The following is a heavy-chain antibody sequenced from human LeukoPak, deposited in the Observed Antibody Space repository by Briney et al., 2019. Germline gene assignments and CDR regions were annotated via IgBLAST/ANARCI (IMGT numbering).Heavy chain of an antibody. CDR2: IYYSGST. Sequence: TSETLSLTCTVSGGSISSYYWSWIRQPPGKGLEWIGYIYYSGSTNYNPSLKSRVTISEDTSKNQFSLKLSSVTAADTAVYYCARDLGSSSWYYFDYWGQGTLVTVSS. D-gene: IGHD6-13*01. CDR3: ARDLGSSSWYYFDY. J-gene: IGHJ4*02. V-gene: IGHV4-59*01. CDR1: GGSISSYY.